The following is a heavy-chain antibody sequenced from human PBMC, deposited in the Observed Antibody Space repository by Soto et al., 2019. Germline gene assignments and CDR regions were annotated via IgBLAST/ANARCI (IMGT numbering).Heavy chain of an antibody. CDR3: ARGLDYYDSSGFPGFDY. Sequence: PSETLSLTCAVYGGSFSGYYWSWIRQPPGKGLEWIGEINHSGSTNYNPSLKSRVTISVDTSKNQFSLKLSSVTAADTAVYYCARGLDYYDSSGFPGFDYWGQGTLVTVSS. V-gene: IGHV4-34*01. CDR2: INHSGST. J-gene: IGHJ4*02. D-gene: IGHD3-22*01. CDR1: GGSFSGYY.